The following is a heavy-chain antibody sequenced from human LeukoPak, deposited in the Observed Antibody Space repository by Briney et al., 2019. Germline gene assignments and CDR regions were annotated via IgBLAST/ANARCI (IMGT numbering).Heavy chain of an antibody. Sequence: PGGSLRLSCAASGFTFSSYVMHWVRQAPGKGLEWVSYISSSGSTKYHADSVKGRFTISRDNAKNSLYLQMNSLRAEDTAVYYCARIGQQLAFDYWGQGALVTVSS. V-gene: IGHV3-48*04. D-gene: IGHD6-13*01. CDR2: ISSSGSTK. CDR3: ARIGQQLAFDY. CDR1: GFTFSSYV. J-gene: IGHJ4*02.